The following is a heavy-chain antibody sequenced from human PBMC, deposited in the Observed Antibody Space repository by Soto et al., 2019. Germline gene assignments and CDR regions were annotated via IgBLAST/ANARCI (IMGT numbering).Heavy chain of an antibody. D-gene: IGHD3-22*01. Sequence: PGESLKISCKGSGYSFTDYWIGWVRQMLGKGLEWMGIIYPGDSDTRYSPSFQGQVTISADKSISTAYLQWSSLKASDTAMYYYARVPGYFHINYFGSCGQGTLVIVSS. CDR2: IYPGDSDT. V-gene: IGHV5-51*01. CDR1: GYSFTDYW. J-gene: IGHJ4*02. CDR3: ARVPGYFHINYFGS.